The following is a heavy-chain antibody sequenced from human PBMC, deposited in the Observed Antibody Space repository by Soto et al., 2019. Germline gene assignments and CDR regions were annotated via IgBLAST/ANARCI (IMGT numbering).Heavy chain of an antibody. D-gene: IGHD2-15*01. CDR1: GFTFSSYS. CDR3: AREGLDGSIVVVVAAFYFDC. CDR2: ISSSSSYI. V-gene: IGHV3-21*01. J-gene: IGHJ4*02. Sequence: EVQLVESGGGLVKPGGSLRLSCAASGFTFSSYSMNWVRQAPGKGLEWVSSISSSSSYIYYADSVKGRFTISRDNAKNSLYLQMNSRRAEDTAVYYCAREGLDGSIVVVVAAFYFDCWGQGTLVTVSS.